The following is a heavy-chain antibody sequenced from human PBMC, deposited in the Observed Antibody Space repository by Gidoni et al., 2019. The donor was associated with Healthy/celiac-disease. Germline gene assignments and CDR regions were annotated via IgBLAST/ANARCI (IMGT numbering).Heavy chain of an antibody. J-gene: IGHJ4*02. D-gene: IGHD6-13*01. V-gene: IGHV3-23*01. CDR3: AKDRLKGAGMAAAGLVDY. Sequence: EVQLLESGGGLVQPAGSLSLSCAASGFTFSSYAMSWVRQAPGKGLEWVSAISGSGGSTYYVDSVKGRFTISRDNSKNTLYLQMNSLRAEDTAVYYCAKDRLKGAGMAAAGLVDYWGQGNLVTVSS. CDR2: ISGSGGST. CDR1: GFTFSSYA.